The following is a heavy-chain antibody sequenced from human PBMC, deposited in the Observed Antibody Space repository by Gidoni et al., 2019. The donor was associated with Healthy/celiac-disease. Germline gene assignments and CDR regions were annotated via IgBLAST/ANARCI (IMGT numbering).Heavy chain of an antibody. V-gene: IGHV3-7*03. CDR1: GFTFSSYW. CDR3: ARAPLSSGWYFDY. J-gene: IGHJ4*02. CDR2: IKQDGSEK. Sequence: EVQLVESGGGLVQPGGSLRLSGAASGFTFSSYWMSWVRQAPGKGLEWVANIKQDGSEKYYVDSVKGRFTISRDNAKNSLYLQMNSLRAEDTAVYYCARAPLSSGWYFDYWGQGTLVTVSS. D-gene: IGHD3-22*01.